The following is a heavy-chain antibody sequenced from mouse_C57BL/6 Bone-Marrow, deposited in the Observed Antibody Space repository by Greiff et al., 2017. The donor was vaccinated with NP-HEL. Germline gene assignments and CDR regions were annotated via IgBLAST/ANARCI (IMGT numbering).Heavy chain of an antibody. CDR1: GYTFTSYW. CDR3: ARKASNYDY. V-gene: IGHV1-69*01. J-gene: IGHJ2*01. CDR2: IDPSDSYT. Sequence: QVQLQQSGAELVMPGASVKLSCKASGYTFTSYWMHWVKQRPGQGLEWIGEIDPSDSYTNYNQKFKGKSTLTVDKSSSTAYMQLSSLTSEDSAVYYCARKASNYDYWGHGTTLTVSS. D-gene: IGHD2-5*01.